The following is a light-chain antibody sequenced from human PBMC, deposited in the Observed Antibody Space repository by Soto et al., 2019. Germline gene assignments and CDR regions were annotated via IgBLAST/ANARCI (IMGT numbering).Light chain of an antibody. CDR2: DDS. CDR1: NIGTKS. V-gene: IGLV3-21*02. CDR3: QVWDSGSDHLVE. J-gene: IGLJ3*02. Sequence: SYVLTQPPSVSVAPGQTARITCGGNNIGTKSVHWYQQKPGQAPVLVLYDDSQRPSGIPERFSGSNSGNTATLSISRVEAGDEADYYCQVWDSGSDHLVEFGGGTKVTVL.